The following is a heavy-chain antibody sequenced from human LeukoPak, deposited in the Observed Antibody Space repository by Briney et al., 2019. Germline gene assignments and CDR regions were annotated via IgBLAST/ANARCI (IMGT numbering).Heavy chain of an antibody. Sequence: GGSLRLSCAASGFTFSSYSLNWVRQAPGKGLEWVSCISSSSNTIYHADSVKGRFTISRDNAKNSLYLQMNSLRAEDTAVYYCARKDREGLVTDDAFDIWGQGTMVTVSS. D-gene: IGHD6-19*01. CDR3: ARKDREGLVTDDAFDI. CDR2: ISSSSNTI. V-gene: IGHV3-48*04. J-gene: IGHJ3*02. CDR1: GFTFSSYS.